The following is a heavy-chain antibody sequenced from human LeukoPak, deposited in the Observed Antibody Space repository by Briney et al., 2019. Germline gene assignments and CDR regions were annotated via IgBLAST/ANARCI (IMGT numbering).Heavy chain of an antibody. V-gene: IGHV4-30-4*01. CDR1: GGSISSGDYY. CDR3: ARANYYDSHYYYYYGMDV. CDR2: IYYSGST. D-gene: IGHD3-22*01. Sequence: PSETLSLTCTVSGGSISSGDYYWSWIRQPPGTGLEWIGYIYYSGSTYYNPSLKSRVTISVDTSKNQFSLKLSSVTAADTAVYYCARANYYDSHYYYYYGMDVWGQGTTVTVSS. J-gene: IGHJ6*02.